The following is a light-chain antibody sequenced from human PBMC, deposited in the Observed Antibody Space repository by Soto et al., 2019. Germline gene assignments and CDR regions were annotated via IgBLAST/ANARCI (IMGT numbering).Light chain of an antibody. J-gene: IGLJ1*01. CDR1: SSDVGSYNY. CDR3: SSYTSSSTLVV. V-gene: IGLV2-14*01. Sequence: QSALTQPASVSGSPGQSITISCTGTSSDVGSYNYVSWYQQHPGKAPKLMIFEVSNRPSGVSNRFSGSKTGNTASLTIPGLQAAAEADYYCSSYTSSSTLVVFGTGTKVTVL. CDR2: EVS.